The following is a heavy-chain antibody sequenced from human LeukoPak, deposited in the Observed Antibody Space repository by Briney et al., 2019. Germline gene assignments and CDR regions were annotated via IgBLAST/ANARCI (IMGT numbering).Heavy chain of an antibody. CDR3: ARRLPGYYYYMDV. D-gene: IGHD2-15*01. Sequence: PSQTLSLTCTVSGASISSGDYYWTWIRQPPGKGLEWIGYIYDSGRTDFNPSLKSRVTISVDRSKNQFSLKLSSVTAADTAVYYCARRLPGYYYYMDVWGQGTTVTVSS. CDR1: GASISSGDYY. CDR2: IYDSGRT. V-gene: IGHV4-30-2*01. J-gene: IGHJ6*02.